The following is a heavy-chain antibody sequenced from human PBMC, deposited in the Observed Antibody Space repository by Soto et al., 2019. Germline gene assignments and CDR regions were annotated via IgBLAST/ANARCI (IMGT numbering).Heavy chain of an antibody. CDR2: ISYSGRT. Sequence: SETXSLTCSFSGGSIRNYYWSWIRQAPGKGLEWIGSISYSGRTKYSPSLRSRVTISVDTSKIQFSLKLSSVTAADTALYYCETTAWQINDFDIWGQGTVVTVSS. J-gene: IGHJ3*02. CDR3: ETTAWQINDFDI. V-gene: IGHV4-59*01. CDR1: GGSIRNYY. D-gene: IGHD1-1*01.